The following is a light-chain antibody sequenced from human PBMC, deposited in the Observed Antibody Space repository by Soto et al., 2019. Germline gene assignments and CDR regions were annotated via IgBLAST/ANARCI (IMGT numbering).Light chain of an antibody. CDR3: QQRSNWPPIT. Sequence: EIVLTQSPATLSLSPGERATLSCRASQSVSSNLAWYQQKPGQAPRLLIYDASNRATGIPARFSGSGSGTDFTPTISSLEPEDFAVYYCQQRSNWPPITFGQGTRLEIK. J-gene: IGKJ5*01. CDR1: QSVSSN. CDR2: DAS. V-gene: IGKV3-11*01.